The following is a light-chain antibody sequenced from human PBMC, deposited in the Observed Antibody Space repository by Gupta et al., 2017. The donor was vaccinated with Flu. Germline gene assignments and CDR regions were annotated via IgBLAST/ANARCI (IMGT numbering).Light chain of an antibody. CDR2: KVS. CDR1: QSRFHIDVDTF. V-gene: IGKV2-30*02. CDR3: RQGKHMSWT. J-gene: IGKJ1*01. Sequence: ILVQSASISGRSSQSRFHIDVDTFLNCFQQRPCQSPRRLIYKVSNRDSGVPDSFSGSGSGTDFTLKISRVEAEDVGVYYCRQGKHMSWTFGQGTKVEIK.